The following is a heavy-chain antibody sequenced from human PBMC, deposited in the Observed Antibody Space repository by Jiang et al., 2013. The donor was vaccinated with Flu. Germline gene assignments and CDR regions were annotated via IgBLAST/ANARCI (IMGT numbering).Heavy chain of an antibody. J-gene: IGHJ4*02. Sequence: TYYADSVKGRFTISRDNSRNTLYLQMNSLRAEDTAAYYCAREVRTEYWGQGILVTVSS. CDR3: AREVRTEY. CDR2: T. V-gene: IGHV3-23*01.